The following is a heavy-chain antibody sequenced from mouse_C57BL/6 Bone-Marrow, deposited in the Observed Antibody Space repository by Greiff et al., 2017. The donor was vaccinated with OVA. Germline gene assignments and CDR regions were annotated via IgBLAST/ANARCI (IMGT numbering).Heavy chain of an antibody. J-gene: IGHJ3*01. CDR1: GYTFTSYW. CDR3: ARTAVFWFRSSLAY. CDR2: IYPSSGYT. Sequence: QVPLQPSGAELAKPGASVKLSCKASGYTFTSYWMPWVKQRPGQGLEWIGYIYPSSGYTQSNQKFKDKATLTADKSSSTAYMQLSSLTYEDSAVYYCARTAVFWFRSSLAYWGQGTLVTVSA. D-gene: IGHD2-2*01. V-gene: IGHV1-7*01.